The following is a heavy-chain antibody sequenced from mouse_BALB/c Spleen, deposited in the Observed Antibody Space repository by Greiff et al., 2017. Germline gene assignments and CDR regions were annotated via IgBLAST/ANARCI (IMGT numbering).Heavy chain of an antibody. CDR3: ARKKVNWGWFAY. J-gene: IGHJ3*01. D-gene: IGHD4-1*01. Sequence: EVKLMESGPGLVKPSQSLSLTCTVTGYSITSDYAWNWIRQFPGNKLEWMGYISYSGSTSYNPSLKSRISITRDTSKNQFFLQLNSVTTEDTATYYCARKKVNWGWFAYWGQGTLVTVSA. CDR2: ISYSGST. V-gene: IGHV3-2*02. CDR1: GYSITSDYA.